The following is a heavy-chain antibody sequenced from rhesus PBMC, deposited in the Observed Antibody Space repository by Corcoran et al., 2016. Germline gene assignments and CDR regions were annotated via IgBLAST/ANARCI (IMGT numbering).Heavy chain of an antibody. CDR2: LYGSGCSN. V-gene: IGHV4S14*01. J-gene: IGHJ4*01. D-gene: IGHD3-9*01. CDR3: ASTHYEDDYGYYYTEFDY. CDR1: GGSISGYYS. Sequence: VQLQESGPGLVKPSETLSLTCAVSGGSISGYYSWSWIRQPPGKGLEWLGSLYGSGCSNYLNPSLSSRVTLSVETSKNQLSVKLSAVTAADTAVYYCASTHYEDDYGYYYTEFDYWGQGVLVTVSS.